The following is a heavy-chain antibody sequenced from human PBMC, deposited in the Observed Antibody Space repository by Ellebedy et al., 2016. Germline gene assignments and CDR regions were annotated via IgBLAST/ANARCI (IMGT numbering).Heavy chain of an antibody. CDR3: ARLEAAATPFDY. CDR2: IYYSGST. V-gene: IGHV4-59*08. D-gene: IGHD2-15*01. J-gene: IGHJ4*02. CDR1: GGSISSYY. Sequence: SETLSLTCTVSGGSISSYYWSWIRQPPGKGLEWIGYIYYSGSTNYNPSLKSRVTISVDTSKNQFSLKLSSVTAADTAVYYCARLEAAATPFDYWGQGTLVTVSS.